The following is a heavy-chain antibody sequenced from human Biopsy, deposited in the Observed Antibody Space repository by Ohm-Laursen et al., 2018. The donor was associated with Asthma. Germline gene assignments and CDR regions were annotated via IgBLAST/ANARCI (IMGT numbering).Heavy chain of an antibody. J-gene: IGHJ6*02. D-gene: IGHD6-13*01. V-gene: IGHV4-39*01. CDR3: VRGSSSWHHGPFHYYYGLDV. CDR2: IYYSGTT. Sequence: GTLSLTWSLSSGSGGYMRSGNYYWGWIRQPPGKGLEWIGSIYYSGTTYYNPSLESRVTVSADASKNQFSLKLTSVTAADTAVYYCVRGSSSWHHGPFHYYYGLDVWGQGTTATVSS. CDR1: SGSGGYMRSGNYY.